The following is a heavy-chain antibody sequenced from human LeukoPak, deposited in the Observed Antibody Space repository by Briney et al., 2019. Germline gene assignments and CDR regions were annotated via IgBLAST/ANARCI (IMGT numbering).Heavy chain of an antibody. J-gene: IGHJ4*02. D-gene: IGHD3-22*01. Sequence: GGSLRPSCAASGFTFSSYSMNWVRQAPGKGLEWVSSITSCSSYIYYTDSVKGRFTISRDNAKNSLYLQMNSLRAEDTAVYYCARGYGDSSGYYPFDYWGQGTLVTV. CDR1: GFTFSSYS. V-gene: IGHV3-21*01. CDR3: ARGYGDSSGYYPFDY. CDR2: ITSCSSYI.